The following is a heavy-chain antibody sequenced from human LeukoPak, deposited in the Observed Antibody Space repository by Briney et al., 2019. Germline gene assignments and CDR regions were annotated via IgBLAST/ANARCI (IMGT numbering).Heavy chain of an antibody. Sequence: GGSLRLSCTASGFTFGDYAMSWFRQAPGKGLEWVGSIRSKAYGGTTEYAASVKGRFTISRDDSKSIAYLQMNSLKTEDTAVYYCTRGIAVAAEARGRDYFDYWGQGTLVTVSS. CDR3: TRGIAVAAEARGRDYFDY. J-gene: IGHJ4*02. CDR1: GFTFGDYA. CDR2: IRSKAYGGTT. V-gene: IGHV3-49*03. D-gene: IGHD6-19*01.